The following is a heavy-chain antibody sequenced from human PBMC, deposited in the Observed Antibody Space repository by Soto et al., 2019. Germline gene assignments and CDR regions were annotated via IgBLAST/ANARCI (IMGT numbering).Heavy chain of an antibody. D-gene: IGHD2-21*02. Sequence: QVQLVQSGAEVKKPGSSVKVSCKASGGTFSSYTISWVRQAPGQGLEWMGRIIPILGIANYAQKFQGRVTITADKSTSTAYMELSSLRSEDTAVYYCARRGGGNSGDYYYYGMDVWGQGTTVTVSS. V-gene: IGHV1-69*02. J-gene: IGHJ6*02. CDR1: GGTFSSYT. CDR2: IIPILGIA. CDR3: ARRGGGNSGDYYYYGMDV.